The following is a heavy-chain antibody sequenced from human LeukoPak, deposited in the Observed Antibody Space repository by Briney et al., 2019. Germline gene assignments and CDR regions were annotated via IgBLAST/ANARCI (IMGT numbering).Heavy chain of an antibody. CDR3: ARPKGYSSSWYYENWFDP. J-gene: IGHJ5*02. D-gene: IGHD6-13*01. V-gene: IGHV4-39*01. CDR2: IYYSGST. Sequence: SETLSLTCTVSGGSISSSSYYWGWIRQPPGKGLEWIGSIYYSGSTYYNPSLKSRVTISVDTSKNQFSLKLSSVTAADTAVYYCARPKGYSSSWYYENWFDPWGQGTQVIVSS. CDR1: GGSISSSSYY.